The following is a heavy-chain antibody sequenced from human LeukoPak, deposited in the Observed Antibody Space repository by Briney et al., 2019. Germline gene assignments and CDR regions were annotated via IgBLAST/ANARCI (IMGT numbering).Heavy chain of an antibody. CDR2: IYYSVTT. CDR1: GDSVSSDSYY. Sequence: SETLSLTCTVSGDSVSSDSYYWSWIRQPPGKGLEWIGYIYYSVTTNYNPSLKSRVTISIDTSKNQFSLRLSSVTAADTAVYYCAKRGYSYGDFDYWGQGTLVTVSS. CDR3: AKRGYSYGDFDY. J-gene: IGHJ4*02. D-gene: IGHD5-18*01. V-gene: IGHV4-61*01.